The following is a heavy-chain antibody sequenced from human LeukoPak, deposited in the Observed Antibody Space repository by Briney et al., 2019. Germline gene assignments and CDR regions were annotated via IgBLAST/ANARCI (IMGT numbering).Heavy chain of an antibody. J-gene: IGHJ4*02. V-gene: IGHV4-59*01. CDR1: GVSISSYF. D-gene: IGHD6-25*01. CDR3: VSAAGPSIFDY. Sequence: SETLSLTCTVSGVSISSYFWSWIRQPPGKGLEWIGCLSNSGSTNYNPSLKNRVTVSLDTSKNQFSLKLSSVSAADTAFYFCVSAAGPSIFDYWSQGTLVTVSS. CDR2: LSNSGST.